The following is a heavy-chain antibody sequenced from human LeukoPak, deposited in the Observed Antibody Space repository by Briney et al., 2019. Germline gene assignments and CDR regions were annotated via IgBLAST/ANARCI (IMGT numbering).Heavy chain of an antibody. CDR2: INPNRGGT. Sequence: PGSSVRLSCAASGFTFSSYGMHWVRQAPGQGLEWMGGINPNRGGTDYAEKLQGRVTMTREQCISTAYMELKWLGSDDTAVYYCARGGYCSGTNCFVLAAEFDYWGQGTLVTVSS. V-gene: IGHV1-2*02. CDR3: ARGGYCSGTNCFVLAAEFDY. CDR1: GFTFSSYG. J-gene: IGHJ4*02. D-gene: IGHD2-2*01.